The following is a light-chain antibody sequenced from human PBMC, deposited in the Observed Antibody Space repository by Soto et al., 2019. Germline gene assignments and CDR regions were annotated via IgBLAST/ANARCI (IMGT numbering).Light chain of an antibody. CDR2: TAS. V-gene: IGKV3-20*01. CDR1: QSVSSTY. Sequence: PGDRATLSCRASQSVSSTYLDWYQQKPGQAPRPLISTASSRATGTPDRFSGRGSGTDFTRTSSRLEPEDFAVYYCQQYGSSRCTFGQGTKVEIK. CDR3: QQYGSSRCT. J-gene: IGKJ1*01.